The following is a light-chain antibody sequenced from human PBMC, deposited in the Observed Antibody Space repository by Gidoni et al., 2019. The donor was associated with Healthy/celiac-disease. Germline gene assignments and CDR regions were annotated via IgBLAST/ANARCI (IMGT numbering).Light chain of an antibody. CDR3: QQYYSTPQT. V-gene: IGKV4-1*01. CDR2: WAS. Sequence: DIVMTQAPDSLAGSLGERATINCKSSQSVLYSSNNKNYLAWYQQKPGPPPKLLIYWASTRESGVPDRFSGRGSGTAFTLTISSLQAEDVAVYYCQQYYSTPQTFGQGTKVEIK. CDR1: QSVLYSSNNKNY. J-gene: IGKJ1*01.